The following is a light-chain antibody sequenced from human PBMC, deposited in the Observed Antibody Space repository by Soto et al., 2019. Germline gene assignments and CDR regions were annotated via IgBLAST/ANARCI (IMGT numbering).Light chain of an antibody. V-gene: IGKV3-15*01. J-gene: IGKJ1*01. Sequence: EIVLTQSPATLSLSPGERATLSCRASQSVSSYLAWYQQKPGQAPRLLIYGASTRATGIPARFSGSGSGTEFTLTISSLQSEDFAVYYCQQCHSSPRTFGQGTTV. CDR3: QQCHSSPRT. CDR2: GAS. CDR1: QSVSSY.